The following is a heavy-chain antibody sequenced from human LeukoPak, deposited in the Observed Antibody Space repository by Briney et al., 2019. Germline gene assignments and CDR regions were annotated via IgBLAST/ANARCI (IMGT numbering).Heavy chain of an antibody. CDR3: ASGSSGYGYYYYMDV. D-gene: IGHD3-22*01. J-gene: IGHJ6*03. CDR1: GGTFSSYA. CDR2: IIPIFGTA. V-gene: IGHV1-69*13. Sequence: SGKVSCKASGGTFSSYAISWVRQAPGQGLEWMGGIIPIFGTANYAQKFQGRVTITADESTSTAYMELSSLRSEDTAVYYCASGSSGYGYYYYMDVWGKGTTVTVSS.